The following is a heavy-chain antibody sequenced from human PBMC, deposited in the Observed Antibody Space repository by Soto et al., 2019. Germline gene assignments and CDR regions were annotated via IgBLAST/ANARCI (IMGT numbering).Heavy chain of an antibody. Sequence: GGSLRLSCAASGFTFSSHWMHWIRQAPGKGLVWVSRIESDGSSTNYADSVKGRFTVSRDNAKNTLYLQMNSLRAEDTAVYYCARDRADPIGDYHPLFDSWGLGTLVTVSS. D-gene: IGHD2-21*01. CDR2: IESDGSST. CDR3: ARDRADPIGDYHPLFDS. CDR1: GFTFSSHW. V-gene: IGHV3-74*01. J-gene: IGHJ4*02.